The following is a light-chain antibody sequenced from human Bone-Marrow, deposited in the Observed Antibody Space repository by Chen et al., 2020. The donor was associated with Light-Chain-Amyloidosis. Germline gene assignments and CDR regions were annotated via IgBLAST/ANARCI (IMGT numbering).Light chain of an antibody. J-gene: IGKJ4*01. CDR3: QQYGTSPLT. CDR2: GSS. Sequence: EIVLPQSPGTLSLSPGEGANLSCRASQTISSNYLTWSQQKFGQAPRLLIYGSSSRATGIPDRFTGSGSGTDFTLTINRLEPEDFAMYYCQQYGTSPLTFGGGTKVEIK. CDR1: QTISSNY. V-gene: IGKV3-20*01.